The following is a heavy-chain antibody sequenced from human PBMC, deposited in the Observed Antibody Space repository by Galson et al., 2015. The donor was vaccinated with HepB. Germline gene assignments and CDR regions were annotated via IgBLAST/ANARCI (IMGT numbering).Heavy chain of an antibody. V-gene: IGHV5-51*01. Sequence: QSGAEVKKPGESLKISCKGSGYSFTSYWIGWVRQRPGKGLEWMGIIYPGDSDTTYSPSFQGQVTISVDKSINTAYLHWSSLKASDTAMFYCARLDSSGYLYWGQGTLVTVSS. D-gene: IGHD3-22*01. CDR1: GYSFTSYW. CDR2: IYPGDSDT. CDR3: ARLDSSGYLY. J-gene: IGHJ4*02.